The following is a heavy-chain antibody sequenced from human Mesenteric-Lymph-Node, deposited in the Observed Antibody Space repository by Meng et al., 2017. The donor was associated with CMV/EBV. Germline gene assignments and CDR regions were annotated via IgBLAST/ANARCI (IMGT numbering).Heavy chain of an antibody. D-gene: IGHD3-3*01. CDR1: GYNFSGYY. J-gene: IGHJ4*02. CDR3: AIDTSGGVFLFDN. Sequence: SVTVSCKASGYNFSGYYIHWVRQAPGQGLEWMGWINPNSGATNSAQKFQGRVTMTRDTSISTVYMELSRLRSDDTAVFYCAIDTSGGVFLFDNWGRGTLVTVSS. V-gene: IGHV1-2*02. CDR2: INPNSGAT.